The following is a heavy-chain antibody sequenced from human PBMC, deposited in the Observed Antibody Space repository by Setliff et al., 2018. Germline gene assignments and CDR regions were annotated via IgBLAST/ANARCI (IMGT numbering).Heavy chain of an antibody. V-gene: IGHV4-38-2*01. CDR3: AICRYQVPYNY. J-gene: IGHJ4*02. Sequence: SETLSLTCGVSGYSISTSYYWGWIRQTPGKGLEWIGSIFHSGRTYYNPSLKSRVTMSLDTSKNQFSLRLSSVTAADTAVYYCAICRYQVPYNYWGQGSLVTVSS. CDR1: GYSISTSYY. D-gene: IGHD2-2*01. CDR2: IFHSGRT.